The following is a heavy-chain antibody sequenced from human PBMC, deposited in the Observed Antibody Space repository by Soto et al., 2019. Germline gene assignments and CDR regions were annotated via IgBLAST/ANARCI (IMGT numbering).Heavy chain of an antibody. Sequence: QVQLVESGGGVVQPGRSLRLSCAASGFTFSSYAMHWVRQAPGKGLEWVAVISYDGSNKYYADSVKGRFTISRDNSKNTLYLQMNSLRAEDTAVYYCARDHSAITGTTYYYYGMDVWGQGTTVTVSS. CDR1: GFTFSSYA. CDR2: ISYDGSNK. V-gene: IGHV3-30-3*01. CDR3: ARDHSAITGTTYYYYGMDV. J-gene: IGHJ6*02. D-gene: IGHD1-20*01.